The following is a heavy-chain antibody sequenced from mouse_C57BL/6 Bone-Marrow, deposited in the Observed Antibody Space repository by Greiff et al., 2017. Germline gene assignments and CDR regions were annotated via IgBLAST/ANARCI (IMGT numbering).Heavy chain of an antibody. V-gene: IGHV1-50*01. CDR2: IDPSDSYT. D-gene: IGHD2-4*01. CDR3: ARDYDYAMDY. J-gene: IGHJ4*01. CDR1: GYTFTSYW. Sequence: QVQLQQPGAELVKPGASVKLSCKASGYTFTSYWMQWVKQRPGQGLEWIGEIDPSDSYTNYNQKFNGKATLTVDTSSSTAYMQLSSLTSEDSAFYYCARDYDYAMDYWGQGTSVTVSS.